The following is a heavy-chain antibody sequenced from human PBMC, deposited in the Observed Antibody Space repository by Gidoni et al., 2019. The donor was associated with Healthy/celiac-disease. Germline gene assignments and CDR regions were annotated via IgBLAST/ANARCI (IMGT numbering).Heavy chain of an antibody. V-gene: IGHV4-30-2*01. J-gene: IGHJ4*02. CDR2: IYHSGST. Sequence: QLQLQESGSGLVKPSQTLSLTCAVSGGSISSGGYSWSWIRQPPGKGLEWIGYIYHSGSTYYNPSLKSRVTISVDRSKNQFSLKLSSVTAADTAVYYCARVVGYYYDSSGYAGYFDYWGQGTLVTVSS. D-gene: IGHD3-22*01. CDR3: ARVVGYYYDSSGYAGYFDY. CDR1: GGSISSGGYS.